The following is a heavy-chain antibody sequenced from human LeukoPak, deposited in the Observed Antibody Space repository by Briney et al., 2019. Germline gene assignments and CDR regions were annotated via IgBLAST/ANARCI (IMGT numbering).Heavy chain of an antibody. CDR2: ISSSSSTI. CDR1: GFTFSSYS. Sequence: GGSLRLSCAASGFTFSSYSMNWVRQAPGKGLEWVSYISSSSSTIYYADSVKGRFTISRDNAKNSLYLQMNSLRAEDTAVYYCARDPRYCGSTSCYSNHDDYWGQGTLVTVSS. D-gene: IGHD2-2*02. J-gene: IGHJ4*02. V-gene: IGHV3-48*01. CDR3: ARDPRYCGSTSCYSNHDDY.